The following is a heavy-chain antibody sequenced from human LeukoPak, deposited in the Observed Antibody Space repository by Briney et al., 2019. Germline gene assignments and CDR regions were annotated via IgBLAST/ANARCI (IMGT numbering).Heavy chain of an antibody. CDR3: ARTGYSSSFPDY. D-gene: IGHD6-6*01. Sequence: SETLSLTCTVSGGSISSSSYYWGWIRQPPGKGLEWIGSIYYSGSTYYNPSLKSRVTISVDTSKNQFSLKLSSVTAADTAVYYCARTGYSSSFPDYWGQGTLVTVSS. CDR1: GGSISSSSYY. J-gene: IGHJ4*02. V-gene: IGHV4-39*01. CDR2: IYYSGST.